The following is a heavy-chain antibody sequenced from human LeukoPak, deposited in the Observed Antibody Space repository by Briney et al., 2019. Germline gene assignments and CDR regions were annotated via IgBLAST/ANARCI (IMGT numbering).Heavy chain of an antibody. J-gene: IGHJ4*02. V-gene: IGHV3-23*01. CDR1: GFTFSSYA. CDR2: ISGSGGST. D-gene: IGHD3-22*01. CDR3: AKDFGGVTYYDSSGYYDY. Sequence: GRSLRLSCAASGFTFSSYAMSWVRQAPGKGLEWVSAISGSGGSTYYADSVKGRFTISRDNSKNTLYLQMNSLRAEDTAVYYCAKDFGGVTYYDSSGYYDYWGQGTLVTVSS.